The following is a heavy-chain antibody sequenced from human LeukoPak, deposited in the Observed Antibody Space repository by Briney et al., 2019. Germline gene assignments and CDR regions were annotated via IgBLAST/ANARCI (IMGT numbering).Heavy chain of an antibody. Sequence: SETLSLTCAVYGGSFSGYYWSWIRQPPGKGLEWIGEINHSGSTNYNPSLKSRVTISVDTSKNQFSLKLSSVTVADTAVYYCARVLVLVGMDVWGQGTTVTVSS. CDR2: INHSGST. CDR3: ARVLVLVGMDV. D-gene: IGHD3-3*02. V-gene: IGHV4-34*01. J-gene: IGHJ6*02. CDR1: GGSFSGYY.